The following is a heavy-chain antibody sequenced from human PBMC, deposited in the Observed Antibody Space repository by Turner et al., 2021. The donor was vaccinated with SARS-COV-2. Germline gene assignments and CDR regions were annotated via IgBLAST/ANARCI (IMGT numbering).Heavy chain of an antibody. D-gene: IGHD3-3*01. CDR2: MYDRWSN. CDR3: ARSRLSGVDDY. CDR1: GGSISSSSYC. J-gene: IGHJ4*02. V-gene: IGHV4-39*01. Sequence: PQLQESRTGRVTPWETVSHTRTVPGGSISSSSYCWRWIRQPPGKGLAWIGSMYDRWSNYYIPSLKSRVTISVDTPKTQSSRNLSAVTAADTAVDYCARSRLSGVDDYWGQGTLVTVSS.